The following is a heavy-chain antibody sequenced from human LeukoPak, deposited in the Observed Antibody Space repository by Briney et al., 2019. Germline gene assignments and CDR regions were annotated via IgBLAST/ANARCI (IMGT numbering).Heavy chain of an antibody. CDR2: VTSGGSNK. D-gene: IGHD3-22*01. CDR3: ARGGDSSGSTYDAFDI. V-gene: IGHV3-30*04. CDR1: GFSFRSYA. Sequence: GGSLRLSCAASGFSFRSYAMHWVRQAPGKGLEWVAVVTSGGSNKYYADSVKGRFTISRDNSKNTLCLQMNSLRAEDTAVYYCARGGDSSGSTYDAFDIWGQGTMVTVSS. J-gene: IGHJ3*02.